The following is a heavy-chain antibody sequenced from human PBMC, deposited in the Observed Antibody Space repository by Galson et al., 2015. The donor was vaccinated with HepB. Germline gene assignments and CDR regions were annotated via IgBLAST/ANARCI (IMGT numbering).Heavy chain of an antibody. CDR2: IKQDGSEK. Sequence: SLRLSCAASGFTFSSYWMSWVRQAPGKGLEWVANIKQDGSEKYYVDSEKGRFTISRDNAKNSLYLQMNSLRAEDTAVYYCARDYYGSGSYGPLDYWGQGTLVTVSS. D-gene: IGHD3-10*01. CDR3: ARDYYGSGSYGPLDY. CDR1: GFTFSSYW. V-gene: IGHV3-7*03. J-gene: IGHJ4*02.